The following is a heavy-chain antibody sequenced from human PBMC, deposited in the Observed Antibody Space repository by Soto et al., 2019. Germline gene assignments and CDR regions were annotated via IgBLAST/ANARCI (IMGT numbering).Heavy chain of an antibody. J-gene: IGHJ3*02. Sequence: EVQLVESGGGLVQPGGSLRLSCAASGFTFSSYSMNWVRQAPGKGLEWVSYISSSSSTIYYADSVKGRFTISRDNAKKSLYLQMNSLRDEDTAVYYCARDRTYYYGSGSYYNPSFDIWGQGTMVTVSS. V-gene: IGHV3-48*02. CDR3: ARDRTYYYGSGSYYNPSFDI. D-gene: IGHD3-10*01. CDR2: ISSSSSTI. CDR1: GFTFSSYS.